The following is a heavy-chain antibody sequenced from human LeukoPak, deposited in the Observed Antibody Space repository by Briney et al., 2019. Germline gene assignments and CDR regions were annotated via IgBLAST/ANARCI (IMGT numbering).Heavy chain of an antibody. CDR2: ISTTSSFT. D-gene: IGHD1-1*01. CDR3: ARQVGTYDY. J-gene: IGHJ4*02. CDR1: GFTFSDYY. Sequence: GGSLRLSCAASGFTFSDYYMNWIRQAPGKGLEWVSYISTTSSFTKYADSVKGRFTISRANANKSLYLQMNSLRVEDTAVYYCARQVGTYDYWGQGTLVTVSS. V-gene: IGHV3-11*06.